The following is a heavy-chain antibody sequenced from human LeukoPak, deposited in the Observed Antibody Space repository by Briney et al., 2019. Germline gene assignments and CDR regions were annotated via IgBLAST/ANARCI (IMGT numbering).Heavy chain of an antibody. CDR2: ISYDGSNK. J-gene: IGHJ4*02. CDR3: ARDPQLRYFDWTLGSLDY. CDR1: GFTFSSYA. D-gene: IGHD3-9*01. V-gene: IGHV3-30-3*01. Sequence: PGGSLRLSCAASGFTFSSYAMPWVRQAPGKGLEWVAVISYDGSNKYYADSVKGRFTISRDNSKNTLYLQMNSLRAEDTAVYYCARDPQLRYFDWTLGSLDYWGQGTLVTVSS.